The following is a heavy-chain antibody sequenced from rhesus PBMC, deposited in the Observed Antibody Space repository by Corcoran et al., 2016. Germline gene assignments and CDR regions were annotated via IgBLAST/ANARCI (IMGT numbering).Heavy chain of an antibody. CDR1: GYSISIYW. CDR3: VRGPYNSPFDY. J-gene: IGHJ4*01. V-gene: IGHV4-80*01. CDR2: ISCKSEIA. Sequence: QVQLQESGPGLVKPSETLSLTCAVSGYSISIYWWTWIRQPPGKGLEWIGDISCKSEIANYNPSLKCRVTISKDASKNQFSLMLTSVTAADTAVYYCVRGPYNSPFDYWGQGVLVTVSS. D-gene: IGHD6-13*01.